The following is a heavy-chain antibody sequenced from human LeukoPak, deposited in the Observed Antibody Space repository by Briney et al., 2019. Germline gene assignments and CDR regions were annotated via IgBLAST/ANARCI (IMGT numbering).Heavy chain of an antibody. CDR1: GGSISSSSYY. Sequence: SETLSLTCTVSGGSISSSSYYWGWIRQPPGKGLEWIGSICYSGSTYYNPSLKSRVTISVDTSKNQFSLKLSSVTAADTAVYYCARMYYYDIFDYWGQGTLVTVSS. V-gene: IGHV4-39*01. D-gene: IGHD3-22*01. CDR3: ARMYYYDIFDY. CDR2: ICYSGST. J-gene: IGHJ4*02.